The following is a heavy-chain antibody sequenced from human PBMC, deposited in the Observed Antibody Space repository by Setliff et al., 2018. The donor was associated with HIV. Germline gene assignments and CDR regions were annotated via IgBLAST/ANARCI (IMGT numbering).Heavy chain of an antibody. Sequence: SETLSLTCTVSGDSINSGTYYWNWLRQPAGKGLEWIGRVYSSGNTYYNPSLKSRAAISVDTSKNQFSLKLSSVTAADTAVYYCARSSSSWSGWFDPWGQGTLVTVSS. J-gene: IGHJ5*02. D-gene: IGHD6-13*01. CDR2: VYSSGNT. CDR1: GDSINSGTYY. CDR3: ARSSSSWSGWFDP. V-gene: IGHV4-61*02.